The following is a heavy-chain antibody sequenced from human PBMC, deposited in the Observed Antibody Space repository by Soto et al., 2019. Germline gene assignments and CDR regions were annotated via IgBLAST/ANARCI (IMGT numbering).Heavy chain of an antibody. CDR1: GGSISNYY. CDR2: VHYTGST. J-gene: IGHJ4*02. V-gene: IGHV4-59*01. Sequence: SETLSLTCGVSGGSISNYYWSWIRQPPGKGLEWIGYVHYTGSTNYSPSLKSRATISVDTSKSQLSLKLSFVTAADTAIYYCERRKGYFYAFDYWGQGTLVTVSS. D-gene: IGHD3-22*01. CDR3: ERRKGYFYAFDY.